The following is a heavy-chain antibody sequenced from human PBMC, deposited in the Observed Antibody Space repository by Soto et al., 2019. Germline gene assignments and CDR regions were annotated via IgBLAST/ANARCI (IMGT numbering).Heavy chain of an antibody. CDR3: ARDPGPTGEDAFDI. CDR2: ISYDGSNK. D-gene: IGHD7-27*01. J-gene: IGHJ3*02. CDR1: GFTFSSYA. V-gene: IGHV3-30*04. Sequence: GGSLRLSCAASGFTFSSYAMHWVRQAPGKGLEWVAVISYDGSNKYYADSVKGRFTISRDNSKNTLYLQMNSLRAEDTAVYYCARDPGPTGEDAFDICGQGTMVTVSS.